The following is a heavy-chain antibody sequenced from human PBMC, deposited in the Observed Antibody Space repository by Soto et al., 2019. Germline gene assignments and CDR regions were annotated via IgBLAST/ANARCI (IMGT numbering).Heavy chain of an antibody. CDR2: IYYSGST. V-gene: IGHV4-59*08. D-gene: IGHD3-3*01. CDR3: ARSIGVTHYDFWSGYPNDAFDI. Sequence: TSETLSLTCTVSGGSISSYYWSWIRQPPGKGLEWIGYIYYSGSTNYNPSLKSRVTISVDTSKNQFSLKLSSVTAADTAVYYCARSIGVTHYDFWSGYPNDAFDIWGQGTMVTVSS. J-gene: IGHJ3*02. CDR1: GGSISSYY.